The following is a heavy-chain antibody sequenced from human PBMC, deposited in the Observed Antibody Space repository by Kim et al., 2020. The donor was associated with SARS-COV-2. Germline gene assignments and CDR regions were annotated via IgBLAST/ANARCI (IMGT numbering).Heavy chain of an antibody. Sequence: YAATVKGRFTISRDDSKNTLYLQMNSLKTEDTAVYYCTTDSSGYYDAFDIWGQGTMVTVSS. CDR3: TTDSSGYYDAFDI. J-gene: IGHJ3*02. D-gene: IGHD3-22*01. V-gene: IGHV3-15*01.